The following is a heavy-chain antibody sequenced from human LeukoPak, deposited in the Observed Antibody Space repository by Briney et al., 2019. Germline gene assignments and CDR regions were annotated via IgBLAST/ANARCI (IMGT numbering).Heavy chain of an antibody. V-gene: IGHV3-11*04. Sequence: TGGSLRLSCAASGFTFSDSYMSWIRQAPGKGLEWVSSISSSGTYVYYADSVKGRFTISRDNAKNSLSLQMNSLRADDAAVYYCARASSKQLAGYLPDGFDIWGQGTMVTVSS. J-gene: IGHJ3*02. D-gene: IGHD3-9*01. CDR2: ISSSGTYV. CDR1: GFTFSDSY. CDR3: ARASSKQLAGYLPDGFDI.